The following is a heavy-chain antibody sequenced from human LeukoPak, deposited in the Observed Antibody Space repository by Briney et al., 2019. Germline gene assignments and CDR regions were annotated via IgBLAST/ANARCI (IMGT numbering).Heavy chain of an antibody. J-gene: IGHJ4*02. Sequence: ASVKVSCKASGYTFTGYYMHWVRQAPGQGLEWMGWINPNSGGTNYAQKFQGRVTMTRDTSISTAYMELSRLRSDDTAVYYCARIWGIAAAGSNFDYWGQGTLVTVSS. D-gene: IGHD6-13*01. CDR3: ARIWGIAAAGSNFDY. CDR2: INPNSGGT. CDR1: GYTFTGYY. V-gene: IGHV1-2*02.